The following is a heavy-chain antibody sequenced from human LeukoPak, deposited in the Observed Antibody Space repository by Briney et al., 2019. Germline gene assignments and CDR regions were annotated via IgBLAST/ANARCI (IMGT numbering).Heavy chain of an antibody. CDR2: INHSGST. D-gene: IGHD6-19*01. CDR1: GGSFSGYY. V-gene: IGHV4-34*01. Sequence: LETLSLTCAVYGGSFSGYYWSWIRQPPGKGLEWIGEINHSGSTNYNPSLKSRVTISVDTSKNQFSLKLSSVTAADTAVYYCARGPVAGNDYWGQGTLVTVSS. J-gene: IGHJ4*02. CDR3: ARGPVAGNDY.